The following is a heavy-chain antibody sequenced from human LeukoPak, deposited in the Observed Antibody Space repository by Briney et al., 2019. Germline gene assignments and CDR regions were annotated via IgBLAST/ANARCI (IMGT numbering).Heavy chain of an antibody. CDR3: ARDPTT. V-gene: IGHV3-48*01. Sequence: SGGSLRLSCAASEFTFSSYSMNWVRQAPGKGLEWVSYITNSGNSKSYADSVKGRFTISRDNTKNSLYLQMNGLRAEDTAVYYCARDPTTWGQGTLVTVSS. J-gene: IGHJ5*02. D-gene: IGHD5-12*01. CDR1: EFTFSSYS. CDR2: ITNSGNSK.